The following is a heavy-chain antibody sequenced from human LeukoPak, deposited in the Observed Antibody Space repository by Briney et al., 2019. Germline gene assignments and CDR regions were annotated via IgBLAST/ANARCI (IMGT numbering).Heavy chain of an antibody. Sequence: VASVKVSCKASGYTFSASLLHWVRQAPGQPLEWMGWINPNSGGTKCAQKFQGRVTLTTDTSIGTAYMDLSRPTSDDTAVYYCAREGYCNSTSCYKPFDYWGQGTLVTVSS. CDR3: AREGYCNSTSCYKPFDY. CDR2: INPNSGGT. CDR1: GYTFSASL. J-gene: IGHJ4*02. V-gene: IGHV1-2*02. D-gene: IGHD2-2*01.